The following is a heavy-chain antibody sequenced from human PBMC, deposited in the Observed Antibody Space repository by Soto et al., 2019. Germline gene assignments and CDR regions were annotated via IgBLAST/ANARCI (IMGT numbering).Heavy chain of an antibody. V-gene: IGHV3-23*01. J-gene: IGHJ4*02. D-gene: IGHD2-8*01. Sequence: PGGSLRLSCAASGFPFSSYSMSWVRPAPGKGLEWVSAISGSGGSTYYADSVKGRFTISRDNSKSTLYLQMNSLRAEDTAVYYCAKHVVLMVYAIFDYWGQGTLVTVSS. CDR2: ISGSGGST. CDR1: GFPFSSYS. CDR3: AKHVVLMVYAIFDY.